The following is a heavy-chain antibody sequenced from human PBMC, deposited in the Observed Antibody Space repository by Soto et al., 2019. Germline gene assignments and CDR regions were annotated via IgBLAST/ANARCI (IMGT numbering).Heavy chain of an antibody. Sequence: SETLSLTCTVSGGTISSSSYYWGWIRQPPGKGLEWIGSIYYSGSTYYNPSLKSRVTISVDTSKNQFSLKLSSVTAADTAVYYCARGTGIYGDYFVYFDYWGQGTLVTVSS. CDR2: IYYSGST. V-gene: IGHV4-39*01. CDR1: GGTISSSSYY. CDR3: ARGTGIYGDYFVYFDY. J-gene: IGHJ4*02. D-gene: IGHD4-17*01.